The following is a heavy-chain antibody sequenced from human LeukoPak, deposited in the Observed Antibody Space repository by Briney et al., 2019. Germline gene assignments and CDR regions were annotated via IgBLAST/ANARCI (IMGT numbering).Heavy chain of an antibody. CDR3: ARGSVIVVVTANMGAYYFDY. Sequence: SETLSLTCDVSGGSFSGYYWSWIRQPPGKGLEWIGEMNHSGSTNYNPFRKSRVTISVDTSKTQFSLKLSSVTAADTAVYYCARGSVIVVVTANMGAYYFDYWGQGTLVTVSS. J-gene: IGHJ4*02. D-gene: IGHD2-21*02. CDR2: MNHSGST. V-gene: IGHV4-34*01. CDR1: GGSFSGYY.